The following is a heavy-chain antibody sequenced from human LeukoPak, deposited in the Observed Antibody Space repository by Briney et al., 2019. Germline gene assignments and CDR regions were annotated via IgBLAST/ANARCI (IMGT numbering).Heavy chain of an antibody. CDR3: ASDDGYRSFDY. D-gene: IGHD5-24*01. Sequence: GGSLRLPCAASGINFSIYWMHWVRQAPGKGLVWVSRINSDGSDTSYADSVKGRFTISRDNAKNTLYLQINSLRAEDTAVYYCASDDGYRSFDYWGQGTLVTVSS. CDR2: INSDGSDT. J-gene: IGHJ4*02. V-gene: IGHV3-74*01. CDR1: GINFSIYW.